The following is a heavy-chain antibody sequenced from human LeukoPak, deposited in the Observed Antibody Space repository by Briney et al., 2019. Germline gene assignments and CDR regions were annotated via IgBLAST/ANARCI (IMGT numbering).Heavy chain of an antibody. CDR1: GYTFTGYY. CDR2: INPNSGGT. Sequence: GASVKVSCKASGYTFTGYYMHWVRQAPGQGLEWMGWINPNSGGTNYAQKFQGRVTMTRDTSISTAYMELSRLRSDDTAVYYCARSRVAGKGRDFDYWGQGTLVTVSS. D-gene: IGHD6-19*01. V-gene: IGHV1-2*02. J-gene: IGHJ4*02. CDR3: ARSRVAGKGRDFDY.